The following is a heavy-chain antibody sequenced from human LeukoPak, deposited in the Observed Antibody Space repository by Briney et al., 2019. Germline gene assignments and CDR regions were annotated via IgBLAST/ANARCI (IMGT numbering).Heavy chain of an antibody. CDR2: INPSGGST. CDR1: GYTFTSYY. V-gene: IGHV1-46*01. Sequence: ASVKVSCKASGYTFTSYYMHWVRQAPGQGLEWMGIINPSGGSTSYAQKFQGRVTMTRDTSTSTAYMELRSLRSDDTAVYYCARGAAAGDNWFDPWGQGTLVTVSS. CDR3: ARGAAAGDNWFDP. D-gene: IGHD6-13*01. J-gene: IGHJ5*02.